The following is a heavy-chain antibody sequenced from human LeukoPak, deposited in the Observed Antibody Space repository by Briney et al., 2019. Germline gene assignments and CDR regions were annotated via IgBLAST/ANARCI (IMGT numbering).Heavy chain of an antibody. J-gene: IGHJ5*02. Sequence: SVKVPCKASGGTFSSYAISWVRQAPGQGLEWMGGIIPIFGTANYAQKFQGRVTITADESTSTAYMELSSLRSEDTAVYYCARRGDGMLRYFDWLPNWFDPWGQGTLVTVSS. CDR1: GGTFSSYA. CDR2: IIPIFGTA. V-gene: IGHV1-69*01. D-gene: IGHD3-9*01. CDR3: ARRGDGMLRYFDWLPNWFDP.